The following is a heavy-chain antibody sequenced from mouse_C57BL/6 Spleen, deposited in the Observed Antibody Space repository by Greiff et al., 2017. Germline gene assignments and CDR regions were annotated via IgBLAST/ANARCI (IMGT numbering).Heavy chain of an antibody. CDR2: IWSGGST. D-gene: IGHD1-1*01. V-gene: IGHV2-2*01. J-gene: IGHJ3*01. Sequence: QVQLQQSGPGLVQPSQSLSITCTVSGFSLTSYGVHWVRQSPGKGLEWLGVIWSGGSTDYNAAFISRLSISKDNSKSQVFFKMNSLQADDTAIYYCARPLYYGSGGFAYWGQGTLVTVSA. CDR1: GFSLTSYG. CDR3: ARPLYYGSGGFAY.